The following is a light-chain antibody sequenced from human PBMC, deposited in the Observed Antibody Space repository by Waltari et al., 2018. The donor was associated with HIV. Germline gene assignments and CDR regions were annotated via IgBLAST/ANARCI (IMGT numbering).Light chain of an antibody. V-gene: IGKV3-20*01. CDR3: QQYGGSSFT. CDR2: GAS. Sequence: EIVLTQSPGTLSLSPGERATLSCRASQSVSNNYLAWYQQKLGQAPRLLIDGASSRATGIPDRFSGSGSGTDFTLTISRLEPEDFAVYYCQQYGGSSFTFGPGTKVDIK. J-gene: IGKJ3*01. CDR1: QSVSNNY.